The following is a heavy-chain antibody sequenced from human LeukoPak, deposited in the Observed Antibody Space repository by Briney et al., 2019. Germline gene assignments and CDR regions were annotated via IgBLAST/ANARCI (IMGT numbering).Heavy chain of an antibody. CDR3: ARGRSSMVRGYYYYYMDV. CDR1: GYSISSGYY. D-gene: IGHD3-10*01. Sequence: SETLSLTCTVSGYSISSGYYWGWIRQPPGKGLEWIGRIYTSGSTNYNPSLKSRVTISVDTSKNQFSLKLKSVTAADTAVYYCARGRSSMVRGYYYYYMDVWGKGTTVTISS. CDR2: IYTSGST. J-gene: IGHJ6*03. V-gene: IGHV4-38-2*02.